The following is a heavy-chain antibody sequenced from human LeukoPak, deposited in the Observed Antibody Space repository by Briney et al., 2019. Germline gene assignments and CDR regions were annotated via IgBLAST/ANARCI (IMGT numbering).Heavy chain of an antibody. CDR2: IYITGST. CDR3: ARSDYYDSSSYPTHLNWFDP. CDR1: VGSISSYY. D-gene: IGHD3-22*01. J-gene: IGHJ5*02. V-gene: IGHV4-4*07. Sequence: SETLSLTCTVSVGSISSYYWSWSRQPAGKGLEWIGRIYITGSTNYNPSLKSRVTMSVDTSKNQFSLKLSSVTAADTAVYYCARSDYYDSSSYPTHLNWFDPWGQGTLVTVSS.